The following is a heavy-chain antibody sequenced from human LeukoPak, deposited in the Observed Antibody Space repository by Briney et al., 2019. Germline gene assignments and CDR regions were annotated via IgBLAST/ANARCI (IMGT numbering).Heavy chain of an antibody. V-gene: IGHV3-23*01. CDR1: GFTFSSYA. D-gene: IGHD3-16*01. CDR3: AKEGLGIMITFGGVN. Sequence: GGSLRLSCAASGFTFSSYAMSWVRQAPGKGLEWVSAISGRGGSTFYADSVKGRFTISRDNSKNTLYLQMNSLRAEDTAVYYCAKEGLGIMITFGGVNWGQGTLVTVSS. CDR2: ISGRGGST. J-gene: IGHJ4*02.